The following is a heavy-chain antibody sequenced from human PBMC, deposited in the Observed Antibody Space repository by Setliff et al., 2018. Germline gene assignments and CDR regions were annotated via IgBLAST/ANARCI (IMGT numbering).Heavy chain of an antibody. CDR3: ARVIVGGGNTPFDL. D-gene: IGHD2-21*01. V-gene: IGHV3-74*03. Sequence: GGSLRLSCVGSGFPLGDYGMDWVRQTPGKGLVWVSRIGTDGSGTEYADSVKGRFTVSRDNAKNTLYLQMNRLRAEDTGVYYCARVIVGGGNTPFDLWGQGTLVTVSS. CDR2: IGTDGSGT. J-gene: IGHJ4*02. CDR1: GFPLGDYG.